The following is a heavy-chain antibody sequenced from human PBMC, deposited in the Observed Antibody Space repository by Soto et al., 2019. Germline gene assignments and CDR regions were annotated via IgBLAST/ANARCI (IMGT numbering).Heavy chain of an antibody. CDR2: ISGSGGNT. CDR1: GLTFSMYA. CDR3: AKRGELERHSGYYFDY. D-gene: IGHD1-1*01. J-gene: IGHJ4*02. V-gene: IGHV3-23*01. Sequence: GGSLRLSCAASGLTFSMYAMTWVRQAPGKGLEWVSTISGSGGNTDYANSVKGRFTISRDNSKDTLYLQMNSLRVEDTAIYYCAKRGELERHSGYYFDYWGQGTLVTVSS.